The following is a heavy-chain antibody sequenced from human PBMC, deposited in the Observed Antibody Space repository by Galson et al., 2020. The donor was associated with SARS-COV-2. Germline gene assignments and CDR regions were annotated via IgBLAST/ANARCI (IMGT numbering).Heavy chain of an antibody. Sequence: SQTLSLTCTVSGGSISSGDYYWSWTRQPPGKGLEWIGYIYYSGSTYYNPSLKSRVTISVDTSKNQFSLKLSSVTAADTAVYYCARDRGSCSSTSCYLSGAHYYYYGMDVWGQGTTVTVSS. V-gene: IGHV4-30-4*01. CDR2: IYYSGST. CDR3: ARDRGSCSSTSCYLSGAHYYYYGMDV. D-gene: IGHD2-2*01. J-gene: IGHJ6*02. CDR1: GGSISSGDYY.